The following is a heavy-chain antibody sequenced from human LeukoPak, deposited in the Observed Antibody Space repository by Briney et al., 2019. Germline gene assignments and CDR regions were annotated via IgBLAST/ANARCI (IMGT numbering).Heavy chain of an antibody. V-gene: IGHV1-18*01. CDR1: GYTFTSYG. J-gene: IGHJ6*02. Sequence: GASVKVSCKASGYTFTSYGITWVRQAPGQGLEWMGWISAYNGKTNYAQKLQGRVTMTTDTSTSTAYMQLRSLRSDDTAVYYCARAGYSSSWDWRGKEDYYYGMDVWGQGTTVTVSS. CDR2: ISAYNGKT. D-gene: IGHD6-13*01. CDR3: ARAGYSSSWDWRGKEDYYYGMDV.